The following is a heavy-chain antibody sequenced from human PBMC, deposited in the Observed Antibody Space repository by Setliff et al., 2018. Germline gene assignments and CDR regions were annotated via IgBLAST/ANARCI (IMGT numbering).Heavy chain of an antibody. CDR3: ARDRQYCSSPTCYSSYFYYYGMDV. CDR2: IYHSGST. J-gene: IGHJ6*02. Sequence: PSETLSLTCAIYGQSFSDYYWSWVRQPPGKGLEWIGEIYHSGSTNYNPSLKGRVTISVDTSKNQFSLKLSSVTAADTAVYYCARDRQYCSSPTCYSSYFYYYGMDVWGQGTTVTVS. D-gene: IGHD2-2*02. V-gene: IGHV4-34*01. CDR1: GQSFSDYY.